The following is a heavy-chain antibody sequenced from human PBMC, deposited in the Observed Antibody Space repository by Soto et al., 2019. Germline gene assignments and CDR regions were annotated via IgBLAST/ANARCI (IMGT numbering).Heavy chain of an antibody. V-gene: IGHV3-30-3*01. CDR2: ISYDGSNK. CDR3: ARDGDIVVVVAAFGYFDY. D-gene: IGHD2-15*01. J-gene: IGHJ4*02. Sequence: LRLSCAASGFTFSSYAMHWVRQAPGKGLEWVAVISYDGSNKYYADSVKGRFTISRDNSKNTLYLQMNSLRAEDTAVYYCARDGDIVVVVAAFGYFDYWGQGTLVTVSS. CDR1: GFTFSSYA.